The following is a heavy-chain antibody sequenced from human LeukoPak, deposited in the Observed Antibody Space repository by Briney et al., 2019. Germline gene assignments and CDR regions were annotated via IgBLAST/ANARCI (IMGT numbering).Heavy chain of an antibody. CDR2: ISYDGSSK. CDR1: GFTFSTYG. D-gene: IGHD6-25*01. CDR3: AKRMGPSIAATDLDY. Sequence: GGSLRLSCAASGFTFSTYGMEWVRRAPGKGLEWVAVISYDGSSKSYGDSVKGRFTISRDNSKNTLYLQMNSLRAEDTAVYYCAKRMGPSIAATDLDYWGQGTLVTVSS. V-gene: IGHV3-30*18. J-gene: IGHJ4*02.